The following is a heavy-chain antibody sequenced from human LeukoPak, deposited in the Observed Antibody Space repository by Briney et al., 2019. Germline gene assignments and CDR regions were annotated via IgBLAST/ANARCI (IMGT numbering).Heavy chain of an antibody. CDR3: AKHRTRGSSEWFDP. D-gene: IGHD2-2*01. CDR2: ISGSGDST. CDR1: GFTFSSYA. V-gene: IGHV3-23*01. J-gene: IGHJ5*02. Sequence: GGSLRLSCAASGFTFSSYAMSWVRQAPGKGLEWVSPISGSGDSTYYADSVKGRFTISRDNSKNTLYLQMNSLRAEDTAVYYCAKHRTRGSSEWFDPWGQGTLVIVSS.